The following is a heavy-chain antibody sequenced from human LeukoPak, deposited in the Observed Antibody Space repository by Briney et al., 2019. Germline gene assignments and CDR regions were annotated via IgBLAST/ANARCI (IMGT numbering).Heavy chain of an antibody. CDR1: GFTFSSYS. D-gene: IGHD1-26*01. J-gene: IGHJ4*02. CDR3: AKDAIVGAAFDY. CDR2: ISSSSSTI. V-gene: IGHV3-48*04. Sequence: GGSLRLSCAASGFTFSSYSMNWVRQAPGKGLEWVSYISSSSSTIYYADSVKGRFTISRDNSKNSLYLQMNSLRTEDTALYYCAKDAIVGAAFDYWGQGTLVTVSS.